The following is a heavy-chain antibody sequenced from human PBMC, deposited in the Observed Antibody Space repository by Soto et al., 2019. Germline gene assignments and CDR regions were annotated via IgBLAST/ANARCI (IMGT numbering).Heavy chain of an antibody. CDR1: GFTVSSNY. V-gene: IGHV3-66*01. CDR2: ICSSSST. Sequence: GGSLRLSCAASGFTVSSNYMSWVRQAPGKGLEWVSVICSSSSTYYADSVKGRFTISRDNAKNSLYLQMNSLRDEDTAVYYCAREDCSGGSCYSDPSSVYYYYGMDVWGQGTTVTVSS. CDR3: AREDCSGGSCYSDPSSVYYYYGMDV. D-gene: IGHD2-15*01. J-gene: IGHJ6*02.